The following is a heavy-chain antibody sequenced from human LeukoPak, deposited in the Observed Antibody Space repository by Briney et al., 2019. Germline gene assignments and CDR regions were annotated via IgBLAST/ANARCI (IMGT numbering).Heavy chain of an antibody. V-gene: IGHV4-39*07. CDR2: MYYGGST. D-gene: IGHD3-22*01. Sequence: PSETLSPTCTVSGGSISSSSYYWGWIRQPPGKGLEWIGSMYYGGSTLYNPSLKSRVTISVDTSKDQFSLKLRSVTAADTAVYYCARTYYYDSSGPYYWGQGILVTVSS. J-gene: IGHJ4*02. CDR3: ARTYYYDSSGPYY. CDR1: GGSISSSSYY.